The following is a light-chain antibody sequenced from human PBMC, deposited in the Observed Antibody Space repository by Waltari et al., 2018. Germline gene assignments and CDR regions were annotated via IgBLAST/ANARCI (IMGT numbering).Light chain of an antibody. V-gene: IGLV2-14*01. CDR2: EGS. J-gene: IGLJ1*01. CDR3: SSHTSTVPHV. Sequence: QSALTQPASVSGSPGQSVSISCTGTSNDVGGYGYVSWYQQFPGKAPKLMIYEGSYRPSGVSSRFSGSKSGNTASLTISGLQAEDEAVYYCSSHTSTVPHVFGTGTKVTVV. CDR1: SNDVGGYGY.